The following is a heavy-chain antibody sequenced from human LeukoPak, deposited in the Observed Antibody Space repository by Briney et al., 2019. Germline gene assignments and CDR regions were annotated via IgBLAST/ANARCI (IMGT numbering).Heavy chain of an antibody. CDR1: GFTFSSYS. Sequence: GGSLRLSGAASGFTFSSYSMNWVRQAPGKGLEWVSSISSSSSYIYYADSVKGRFTISRDNAKNSLYLQMNSLRAEDTAVYYCARVFRDDILTGYYLYYFDYWGRGTLVTVSS. V-gene: IGHV3-21*01. CDR3: ARVFRDDILTGYYLYYFDY. J-gene: IGHJ4*02. CDR2: ISSSSSYI. D-gene: IGHD3-9*01.